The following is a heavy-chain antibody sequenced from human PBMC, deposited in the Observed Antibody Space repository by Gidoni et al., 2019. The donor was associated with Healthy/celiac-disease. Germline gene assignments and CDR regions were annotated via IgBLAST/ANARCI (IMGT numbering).Heavy chain of an antibody. Sequence: QVQLQQWGAGLLKPAETLSLPCAVYGGSFSGYYWSWIRQPPGKGLEWIGEINHSGSTNYNPSLKSRVTISVDTSKNQFSLKLSSVTAADTAVYYCARGPNDYIWGSYRYGWFDPWGQGTLVTVSS. CDR3: ARGPNDYIWGSYRYGWFDP. V-gene: IGHV4-34*01. CDR2: INHSGST. D-gene: IGHD3-16*02. CDR1: GGSFSGYY. J-gene: IGHJ5*02.